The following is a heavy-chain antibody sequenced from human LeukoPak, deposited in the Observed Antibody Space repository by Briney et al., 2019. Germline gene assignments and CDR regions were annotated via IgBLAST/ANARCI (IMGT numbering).Heavy chain of an antibody. D-gene: IGHD3-10*01. CDR2: ISWNSGSI. CDR1: GFTFDDYA. J-gene: IGHJ4*02. Sequence: GGSLRLSCAASGFTFDDYAMHWVRQAPGKGLEWVSGISWNSGSIGYADSVKGRFTISRDNAKNSLYLQMNSLRAEDTALYYCAKSIAPNYYGSGSTLDYWGQGTLVTVSS. V-gene: IGHV3-9*01. CDR3: AKSIAPNYYGSGSTLDY.